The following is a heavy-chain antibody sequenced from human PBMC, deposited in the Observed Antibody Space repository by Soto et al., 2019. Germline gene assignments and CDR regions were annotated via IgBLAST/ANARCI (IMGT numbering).Heavy chain of an antibody. J-gene: IGHJ6*02. V-gene: IGHV3-11*01. Sequence: PGGSLRLSCAASGFTFSDYYMSWIRQAPGKGLEWVSYISSSGSTIYYADSVKGRFTISRDNAKNSLYLQMNSLRAEDTAVYYCASSNYDSGGYYYGMDVWGQGTTVTVSS. D-gene: IGHD3-3*01. CDR3: ASSNYDSGGYYYGMDV. CDR2: ISSSGSTI. CDR1: GFTFSDYY.